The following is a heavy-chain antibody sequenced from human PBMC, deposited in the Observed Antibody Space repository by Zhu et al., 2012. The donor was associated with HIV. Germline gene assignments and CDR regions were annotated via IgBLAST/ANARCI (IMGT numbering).Heavy chain of an antibody. J-gene: IGHJ4*02. D-gene: IGHD3-22*01. CDR3: AGQDANMIVRY. V-gene: IGHV4-34*01. CDR2: ITRDGST. CDR1: GMYLNDYY. Sequence: QVQLQQWGTGLVKPSETLSLSCAVYGMYLNDYYWSWIRQSPGKGLEWIGEITRDGSTNYAPSLRNRVVVSVDSFRNQFSLKVTFMTAADTAVYYCAGQDANMIVRYWGQGNPGPPSPQ.